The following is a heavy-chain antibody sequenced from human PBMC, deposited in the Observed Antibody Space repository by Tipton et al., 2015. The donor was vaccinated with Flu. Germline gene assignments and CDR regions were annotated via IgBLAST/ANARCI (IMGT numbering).Heavy chain of an antibody. J-gene: IGHJ2*01. CDR1: GGSISSYY. V-gene: IGHV4-4*07. CDR3: ARDPAAAGTMDWYFDL. Sequence: TLSLTCTVSGGSISSYYWSWIRQPAGKGLEWIGRIYTSGSTNYNPSLKSRDTMSVDTSKNQFSLTLSSVTAAVTAVYYCARDPAAAGTMDWYFDLWGRGTLVTVSS. CDR2: IYTSGST. D-gene: IGHD6-13*01.